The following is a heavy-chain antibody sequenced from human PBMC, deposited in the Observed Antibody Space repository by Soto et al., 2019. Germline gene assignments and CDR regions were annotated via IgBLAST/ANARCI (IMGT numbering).Heavy chain of an antibody. CDR1: GGSISSGDYY. D-gene: IGHD3-10*01. CDR3: ARELVRVGGSGSYFYFDY. J-gene: IGHJ4*02. Sequence: QVQLQESGPGLVKPSQTLSLTCTVSGGSISSGDYYWSWIRQPPGKGLEWIGYIYYSGSTYYNPSLKSRVTIAVDTSKNQFSLKLSSVTAADTAVYYCARELVRVGGSGSYFYFDYWGQGTLVNVSS. V-gene: IGHV4-30-4*01. CDR2: IYYSGST.